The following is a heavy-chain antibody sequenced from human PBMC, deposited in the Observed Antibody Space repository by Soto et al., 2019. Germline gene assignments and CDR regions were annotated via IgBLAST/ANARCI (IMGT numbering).Heavy chain of an antibody. V-gene: IGHV1-2*04. CDR3: ARGYSSSWAAHWFDP. CDR2: INPNSGGT. J-gene: IGHJ5*02. D-gene: IGHD6-13*01. Sequence: QVQLVQSGAEVKKPGASVKVSCKASGYTFTGYYMHWVRQAPGQGLEWMGWINPNSGGTNYAQKFQGWVTMTRDTSISTAYMELSRLRSDDTAVYYCARGYSSSWAAHWFDPWGQGTLVTVSS. CDR1: GYTFTGYY.